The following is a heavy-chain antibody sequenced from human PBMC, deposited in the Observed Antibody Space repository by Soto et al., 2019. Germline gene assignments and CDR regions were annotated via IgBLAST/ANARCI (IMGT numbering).Heavy chain of an antibody. CDR3: ASGGEDSSGYYVFYFDY. D-gene: IGHD3-22*01. V-gene: IGHV1-46*01. Sequence: ASVKVSCKASGYTFTSYYMHWVRQAPGQGLEWMGIINPSGGSTSYAQKFQGRVTITRDTSTSTVYMELSSLRSEDTAVYYCASGGEDSSGYYVFYFDYWGQGALVTVSS. J-gene: IGHJ4*02. CDR2: INPSGGST. CDR1: GYTFTSYY.